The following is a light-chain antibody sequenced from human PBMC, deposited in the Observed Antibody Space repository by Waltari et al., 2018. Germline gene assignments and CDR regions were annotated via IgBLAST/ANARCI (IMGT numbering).Light chain of an antibody. CDR3: QQSNNSPWT. CDR2: GAS. V-gene: IGKV3-20*01. Sequence: EIVLTQSPGTLSLSPGERATLSCRASQSVGSNYLAWYQQNPGQAPRLLIYGASSRATGIPDRFSGSGSGTDFTLTISRLEPEEFAVYYCQQSNNSPWTFGQGTKVEFK. J-gene: IGKJ1*01. CDR1: QSVGSNY.